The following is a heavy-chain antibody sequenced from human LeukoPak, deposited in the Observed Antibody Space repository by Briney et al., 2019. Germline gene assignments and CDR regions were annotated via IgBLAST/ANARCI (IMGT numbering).Heavy chain of an antibody. V-gene: IGHV3-66*04. Sequence: GGSLRLSCAASGITVSTNYMSWVRQAPGKGLEWVSIIYSGGATYYADSVKGRFTISRENSKNTLWLQMDSLRADDTAVYYCARLHYDVLTGPFDYWGQGTLVTVSS. J-gene: IGHJ4*02. CDR1: GITVSTNY. CDR2: IYSGGAT. CDR3: ARLHYDVLTGPFDY. D-gene: IGHD3-9*01.